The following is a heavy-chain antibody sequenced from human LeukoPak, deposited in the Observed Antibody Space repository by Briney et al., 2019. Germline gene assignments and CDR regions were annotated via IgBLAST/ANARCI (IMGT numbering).Heavy chain of an antibody. CDR3: ARQEYCSGGSCYTWFDP. Sequence: GESLKISCKDSGYRFSSYWIAWVRQMPGKGLEYIGIIYPGDSDIRYSPSFQGQVTISADKSISTAYLQWSSLKASDTAMYYCARQEYCSGGSCYTWFDPWDQGTLVTVSS. D-gene: IGHD2-15*01. V-gene: IGHV5-51*01. CDR1: GYRFSSYW. J-gene: IGHJ5*02. CDR2: IYPGDSDI.